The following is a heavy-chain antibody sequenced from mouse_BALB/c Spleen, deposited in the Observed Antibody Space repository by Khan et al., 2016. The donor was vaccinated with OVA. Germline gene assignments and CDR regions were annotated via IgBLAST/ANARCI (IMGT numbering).Heavy chain of an antibody. D-gene: IGHD1-1*01. J-gene: IGHJ2*01. CDR2: IDPANGNT. CDR1: GFNIKDTY. Sequence: EVQLQESGAELVKPGASVKLSCTASGFNIKDTYMHWVKQRPEQGLEWIGRIDPANGNTKYDPKFQGKATITADTSSNTAYLQLSSLTSEDTAVYDCARTTVVGDFDYWGQGTTLTVSS. CDR3: ARTTVVGDFDY. V-gene: IGHV14-3*02.